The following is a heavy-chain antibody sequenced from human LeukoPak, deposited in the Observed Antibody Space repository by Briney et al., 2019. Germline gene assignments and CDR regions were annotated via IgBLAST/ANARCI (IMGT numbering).Heavy chain of an antibody. D-gene: IGHD6-19*01. CDR3: ARGAVAGIDGGDYFDY. Sequence: GGSLRLSCAASGFTFSSYAMHWVRQAPGKGLEWVAVISYDGSNKYYADSVKGRFTISRDNSKNALYLQMNSLRAEDTAVYYCARGAVAGIDGGDYFDYWGQGTLVTVSS. CDR2: ISYDGSNK. V-gene: IGHV3-30*04. CDR1: GFTFSSYA. J-gene: IGHJ4*02.